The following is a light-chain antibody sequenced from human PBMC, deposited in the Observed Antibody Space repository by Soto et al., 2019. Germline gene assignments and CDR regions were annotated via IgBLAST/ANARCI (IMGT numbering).Light chain of an antibody. CDR2: DVS. CDR1: NSDVGGNKF. V-gene: IGLV2-14*01. Sequence: QSALTQPASVSGSPGQSITISCTGTNSDVGGNKFVSWYQHHPGRAPKVIISDVSHRPSGVSNRFSGSKSGSTASLTISGLQAEDEADYYCSSYTSSSTVIFGGGTQLTVL. CDR3: SSYTSSSTVI. J-gene: IGLJ2*01.